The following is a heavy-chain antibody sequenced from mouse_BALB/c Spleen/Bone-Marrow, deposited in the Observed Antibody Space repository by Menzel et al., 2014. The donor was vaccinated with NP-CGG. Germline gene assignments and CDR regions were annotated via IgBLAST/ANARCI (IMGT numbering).Heavy chain of an antibody. CDR2: IDPANGNT. CDR1: GFNIKDTY. V-gene: IGHV14-3*02. J-gene: IGHJ2*01. Sequence: VQLKESGAEVVKPGASVKLSCTASGFNIKDTYMHWVKQRPEQGLEWIGRIDPANGNTKYDPKFQGEATITADTSSNTAYLQLSSLTSEDTAVYYCARCDYGVYFDYWGQGTTLTVSS. D-gene: IGHD2-4*01. CDR3: ARCDYGVYFDY.